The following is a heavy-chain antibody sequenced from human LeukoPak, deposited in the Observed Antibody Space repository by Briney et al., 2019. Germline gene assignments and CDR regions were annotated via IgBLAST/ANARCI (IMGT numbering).Heavy chain of an antibody. Sequence: PGGSLRLSCAVSGFTFSSYTINWVRQAPGKGLGWVSSISSSSSYIYYADSVKGRFTISRDNAKNSLSLQMNSLRAEDTAVYYCARDRLLEDRDYHYYYYMDVWGIGTTVTVSS. D-gene: IGHD1-1*01. CDR1: GFTFSSYT. V-gene: IGHV3-21*01. CDR3: ARDRLLEDRDYHYYYYMDV. CDR2: ISSSSSYI. J-gene: IGHJ6*03.